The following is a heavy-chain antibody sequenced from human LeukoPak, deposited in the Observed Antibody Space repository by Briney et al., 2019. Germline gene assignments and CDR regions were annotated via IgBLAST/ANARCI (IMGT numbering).Heavy chain of an antibody. D-gene: IGHD1-26*01. CDR3: ASLIVGATTFDY. V-gene: IGHV3-23*01. CDR2: ISGSGGST. CDR1: GFTFSSYA. J-gene: IGHJ4*02. Sequence: GGSLRLSCAASGFTFSSYAMSWVRQAPGKELEWISAISGSGGSTYYADSVKGRFTISRGNSKNTLYLQMNSLRAEDTAVYYCASLIVGATTFDYWGQGTLVTVSS.